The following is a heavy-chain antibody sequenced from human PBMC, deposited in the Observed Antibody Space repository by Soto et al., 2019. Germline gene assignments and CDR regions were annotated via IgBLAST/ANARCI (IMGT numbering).Heavy chain of an antibody. CDR3: AKMGTIFGVVIIPVFYFDY. D-gene: IGHD3-3*01. Sequence: EVQLLESGGGLVQPGGSLRLSCAASGFTFSSYAMSWVRQAPGKGLEWVSAISGSGGSTYYADSVKGRFTISRDNSKNTLYLQMISLRAEDTAVYYCAKMGTIFGVVIIPVFYFDYWGQGTLVTVSS. CDR1: GFTFSSYA. J-gene: IGHJ4*02. CDR2: ISGSGGST. V-gene: IGHV3-23*01.